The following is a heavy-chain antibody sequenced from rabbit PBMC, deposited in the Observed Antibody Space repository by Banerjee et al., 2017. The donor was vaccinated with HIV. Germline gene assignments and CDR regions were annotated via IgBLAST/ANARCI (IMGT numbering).Heavy chain of an antibody. Sequence: QEQLEESGGGLVKPGASLTLTCTASGFSFSSTDYMCWVRQAPGKGLEWIACIAGGSSGSTYYASWAKGRFTISKTSSTTVTLQMTSLTAADTATYFCARDLAGVIGWNFNLWGQGTLVTDS. J-gene: IGHJ4*01. V-gene: IGHV1S45*01. CDR1: GFSFSSTDY. D-gene: IGHD4-1*01. CDR3: ARDLAGVIGWNFNL. CDR2: IAGGSSGST.